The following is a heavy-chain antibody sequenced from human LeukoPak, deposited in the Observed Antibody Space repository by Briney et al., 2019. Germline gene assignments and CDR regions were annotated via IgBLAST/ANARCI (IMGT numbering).Heavy chain of an antibody. Sequence: SETLSLTCTVSGGSIRSSYYYWGWIRQPPGKGLEWIGSIYDSGSTYYNPSLKSRVTISVDTSENQFSLKLNSVTAADTAVYYCARSDSNYVADYWGQGTLVTVSS. CDR1: GGSIRSSYYY. D-gene: IGHD4-11*01. V-gene: IGHV4-39*01. CDR2: IYDSGST. J-gene: IGHJ4*02. CDR3: ARSDSNYVADY.